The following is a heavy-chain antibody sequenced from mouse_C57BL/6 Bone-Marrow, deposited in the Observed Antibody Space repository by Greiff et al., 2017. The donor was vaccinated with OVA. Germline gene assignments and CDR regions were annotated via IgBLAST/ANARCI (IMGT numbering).Heavy chain of an antibody. CDR2: ISSGSSTI. D-gene: IGHD2-4*01. CDR3: ARPPIYYDYDGFAY. J-gene: IGHJ3*01. Sequence: EVKLMESGGGLVKPGGSLKLSCAASGFTFSDYGMHWVRQAPEKGLEWVAYISSGSSTIYYADTVKGRFTISRDNAKNTLFLQMTSLRSEDTAMYYCARPPIYYDYDGFAYWGQGTLVTVSA. CDR1: GFTFSDYG. V-gene: IGHV5-17*01.